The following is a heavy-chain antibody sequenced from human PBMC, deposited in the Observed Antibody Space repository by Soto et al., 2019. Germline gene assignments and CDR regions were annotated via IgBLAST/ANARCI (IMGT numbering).Heavy chain of an antibody. CDR1: GYTFTSYY. CDR3: ASRQVVAGTNDYYYGMDV. Sequence: ASVKVSCKASGYTFTSYYISWVRQAPGQGLEWMGWISGYNGNTKYSQKLKGRVTIIRDTAASTANKELSSLRSEDTAVYYCASRQVVAGTNDYYYGMDVWG. J-gene: IGHJ6*02. D-gene: IGHD6-19*01. V-gene: IGHV1-18*01. CDR2: ISGYNGNT.